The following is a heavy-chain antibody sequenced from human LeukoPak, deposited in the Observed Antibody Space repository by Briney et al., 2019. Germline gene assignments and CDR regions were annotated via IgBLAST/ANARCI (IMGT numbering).Heavy chain of an antibody. CDR3: ARQGGLWLRAPFDY. CDR2: MYYSGST. CDR1: GGSTSTSSYY. D-gene: IGHD5-18*01. Sequence: PSETLSLTCTASGGSTSTSSYYWGWIRQPPGKGLEWIGSMYYSGSTYYNPSLQSRVTISVDTSKNQFSLRLTSVTAADTAVYYCARQGGLWLRAPFDYWGQGTLVTVSS. J-gene: IGHJ4*02. V-gene: IGHV4-39*01.